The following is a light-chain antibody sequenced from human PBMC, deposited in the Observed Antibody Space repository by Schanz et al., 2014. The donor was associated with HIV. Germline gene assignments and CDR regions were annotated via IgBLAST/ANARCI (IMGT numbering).Light chain of an antibody. CDR2: DVS. V-gene: IGLV2-14*01. CDR1: NSDLGGFNY. J-gene: IGLJ1*01. Sequence: QSALTQPASVSGSPGQSITISCTGTNSDLGGFNYVSWYQQHPGKAPKLMIYDVSNRPSGVSNRFSGSKSGNTASLTISGLQAEDEADYYCCSYAGSSTYVFGTGTKLTVL. CDR3: CSYAGSSTYV.